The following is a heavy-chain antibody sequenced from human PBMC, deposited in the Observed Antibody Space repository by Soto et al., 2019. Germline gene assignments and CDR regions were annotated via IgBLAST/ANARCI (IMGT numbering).Heavy chain of an antibody. D-gene: IGHD7-27*01. Sequence: GRSLRLWCVVSGRTLGGVGSSWVRQAQGKGLEWVSYISGSSKTIHYADSVKGRFTIYRDNAKYSVYLQMNSLRYEDMAVYYCARDKNWAFDYWGQGALVTVSS. CDR2: ISGSSKTI. CDR3: ARDKNWAFDY. J-gene: IGHJ4*02. CDR1: GRTLGGVG. V-gene: IGHV3-48*02.